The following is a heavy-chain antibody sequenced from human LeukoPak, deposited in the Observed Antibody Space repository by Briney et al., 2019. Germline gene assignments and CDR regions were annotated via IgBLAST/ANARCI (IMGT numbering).Heavy chain of an antibody. Sequence: GRPLRLSCAASGFTFSSYGMHWVRQAPGKGLEWVAVIWYDGSNKYYADSVKGRFTISRDNSKNTLYLQMNSLRAEDTAVYYCARGFDWLLLGPFDYWGQGTLVTVSS. CDR3: ARGFDWLLLGPFDY. D-gene: IGHD3-9*01. J-gene: IGHJ4*02. CDR1: GFTFSSYG. CDR2: IWYDGSNK. V-gene: IGHV3-33*01.